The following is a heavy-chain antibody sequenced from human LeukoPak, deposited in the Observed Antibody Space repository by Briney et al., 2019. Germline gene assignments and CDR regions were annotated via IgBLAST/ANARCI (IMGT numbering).Heavy chain of an antibody. J-gene: IGHJ6*02. D-gene: IGHD3-10*01. V-gene: IGHV2-5*01. CDR2: IYWNDDK. CDR1: GFSLSTRGVG. CDR3: AHNYYTSAWSYYYGLDV. Sequence: ESGPTLLNPTQTLTLTCTFSGFSLSTRGVGVVWIRQPPVKALEWLAVIYWNDDKRYSPSLKSRLTITKDTSQNQVVLIMTNMDPVDTAIYFCAHNYYTSAWSYYYGLDVWGQGTTVTVSS.